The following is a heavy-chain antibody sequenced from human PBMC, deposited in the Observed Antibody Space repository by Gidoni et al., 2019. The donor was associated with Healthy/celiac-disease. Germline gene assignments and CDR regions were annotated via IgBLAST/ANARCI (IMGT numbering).Heavy chain of an antibody. CDR2: RSYDGSNK. D-gene: IGHD3-16*01. V-gene: IGHV3-30*18. CDR3: AKDKDGGRFKRYYYGMDV. Sequence: QVQLVESGGGVVQPGRSLRLSCAAAGFPFSSYGMHWVRQAPGKGREVVAVRSYDGSNKYYADSVKGRFTLSRDNSKNTLYLQMNSLSAEDTAVYYCAKDKDGGRFKRYYYGMDVWGQGTTVPVSS. J-gene: IGHJ6*02. CDR1: GFPFSSYG.